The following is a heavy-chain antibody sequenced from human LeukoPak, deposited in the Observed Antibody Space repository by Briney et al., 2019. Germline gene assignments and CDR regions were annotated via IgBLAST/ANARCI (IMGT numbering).Heavy chain of an antibody. CDR2: VSTTGSS. J-gene: IGHJ5*02. V-gene: IGHV4-4*07. CDR3: ARDDLVWGGGSNWFVP. CDR1: GGAISNYF. Sequence: PSETLSLTCTVSGGAISNYFCSWIRQPAGKGLEWIGRVSTTGSSNFNPSLKGRVIMSADTSRNQFSLKLHSVTAADSALYSCARDDLVWGGGSNWFVPWGQGVLVTVSS. D-gene: IGHD3-16*01.